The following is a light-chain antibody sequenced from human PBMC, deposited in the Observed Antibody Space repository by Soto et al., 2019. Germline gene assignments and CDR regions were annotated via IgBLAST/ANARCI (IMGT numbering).Light chain of an antibody. CDR2: DVS. J-gene: IGLJ6*01. CDR3: SSYTITATL. Sequence: QSALTQPRSVSGSPGQSVTISCTGTSSDVGGYDYVSWYQHHPGKAPKLMIYDVSERPSGVPDRFSGSKSGNTAFLTISGLQAEDEADYYCSSYTITATLFGRGTKVTVL. V-gene: IGLV2-11*01. CDR1: SSDVGGYDY.